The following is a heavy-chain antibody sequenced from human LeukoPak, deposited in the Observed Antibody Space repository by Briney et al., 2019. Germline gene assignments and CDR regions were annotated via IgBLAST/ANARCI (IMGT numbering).Heavy chain of an antibody. CDR2: ISDYNGNT. J-gene: IGHJ6*03. CDR1: GYTFTSYG. Sequence: ASVKVSCKASGYTFTSYGISWVRQAPGQGLEWMGWISDYNGNTNYAQKLQGRVTMTTDTSTSTAYMELRSLRSDDTAVYYCARGGEYYYGSGSSLLSYYYYYMDVWGKGTTVTVSS. D-gene: IGHD3-10*01. V-gene: IGHV1-18*01. CDR3: ARGGEYYYGSGSSLLSYYYYYMDV.